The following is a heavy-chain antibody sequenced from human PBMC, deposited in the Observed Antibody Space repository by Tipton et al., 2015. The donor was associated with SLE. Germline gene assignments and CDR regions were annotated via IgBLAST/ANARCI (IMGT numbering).Heavy chain of an antibody. CDR1: GGSISSSSCY. V-gene: IGHV4-39*07. Sequence: LRLSCTVSGGSISSSSCYWGWIRQPPGKGLEWIGSIYYSGSTYYNPSLKSRVTISVDTSKNQFSLKLSSVTAADTAVYYCARDPPPYCSGGSCYSDDYWGQGTLVTVSS. D-gene: IGHD2-15*01. CDR3: ARDPPPYCSGGSCYSDDY. CDR2: IYYSGST. J-gene: IGHJ4*02.